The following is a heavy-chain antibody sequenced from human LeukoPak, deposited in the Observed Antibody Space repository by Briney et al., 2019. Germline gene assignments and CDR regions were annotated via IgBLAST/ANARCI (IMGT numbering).Heavy chain of an antibody. V-gene: IGHV3-23*01. CDR1: GFTFSSYA. Sequence: GGSLRLSCAASGFTFSSYAMSWVRQAPGKGLEWVSAISGSGGSTYYADSVKGRFTISRDNAKNSLYLQMNSLRAEDTAVYYCARDRLTKEQWLVLDAFDIWGQGTMVTVSS. CDR2: ISGSGGST. D-gene: IGHD6-19*01. CDR3: ARDRLTKEQWLVLDAFDI. J-gene: IGHJ3*02.